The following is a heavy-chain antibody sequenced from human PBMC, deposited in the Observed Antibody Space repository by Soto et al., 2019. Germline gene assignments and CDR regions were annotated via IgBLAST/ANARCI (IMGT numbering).Heavy chain of an antibody. CDR3: ANDTQATD. V-gene: IGHV3-30*18. CDR1: GFTFSSYG. J-gene: IGHJ4*02. Sequence: GGSLRLSCAASGFTFSSYGMHWVRQAPGKGLEWVAVISYDGSNKYYADSVKGRFTISRDNSKNTLYLQMNSLRAEDTAVYYCANDTQATDWGQGTLVTVSS. CDR2: ISYDGSNK. D-gene: IGHD4-4*01.